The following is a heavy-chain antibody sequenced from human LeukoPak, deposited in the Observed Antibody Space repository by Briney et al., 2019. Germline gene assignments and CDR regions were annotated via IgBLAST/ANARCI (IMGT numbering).Heavy chain of an antibody. V-gene: IGHV4-31*03. J-gene: IGHJ4*02. D-gene: IGHD3-22*01. Sequence: PSETLSLTCTVSGGSISSGGYYWSWIRQHPGKGLEWIGYIYYSGSTYYNPSLKSRVTISVDTSRNQFSLKLSSVTAADTAVYYCASGGTYYYDSSGYYGPPSNWSQGTLVTVSS. CDR3: ASGGTYYYDSSGYYGPPSN. CDR1: GGSISSGGYY. CDR2: IYYSGST.